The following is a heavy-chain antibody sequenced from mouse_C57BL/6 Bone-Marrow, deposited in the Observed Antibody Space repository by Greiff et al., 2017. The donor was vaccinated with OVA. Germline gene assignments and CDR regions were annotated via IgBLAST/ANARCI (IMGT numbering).Heavy chain of an antibody. CDR1: GFTFSSYA. CDR3: ARDRGGNYLDCDY. D-gene: IGHD2-1*01. Sequence: EVQVVESGGGLVKPGGSLKLSCAASGFTFSSYAMSWVRQTPEKRLEWVATISDGGSYTYYPDNVKGRFTISRDNAKNNLYLQMSHLKSEDTAMDYCARDRGGNYLDCDYWGQGTTLTVSS. V-gene: IGHV5-4*01. CDR2: ISDGGSYT. J-gene: IGHJ2*01.